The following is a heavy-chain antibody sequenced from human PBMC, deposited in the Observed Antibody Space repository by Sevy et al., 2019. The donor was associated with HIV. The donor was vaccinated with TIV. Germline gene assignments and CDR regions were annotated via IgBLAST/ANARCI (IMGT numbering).Heavy chain of an antibody. J-gene: IGHJ4*02. D-gene: IGHD3-22*01. CDR2: ISYDGSNK. Sequence: GESLKISCAASGFTFSSYAMHWVRQAPGKGLEWVAVISYDGSNKYYADSVKGRFTISRDNSKNTLYLQMNSLRAEDTAVYYCAREGLYDSSGYCFDYWGQGTLVTVSS. V-gene: IGHV3-30*04. CDR3: AREGLYDSSGYCFDY. CDR1: GFTFSSYA.